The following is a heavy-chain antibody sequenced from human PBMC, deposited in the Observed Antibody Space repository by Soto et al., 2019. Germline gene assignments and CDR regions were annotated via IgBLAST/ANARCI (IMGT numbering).Heavy chain of an antibody. Sequence: QVQLVQSGAEVKKHGASVKVSCKVSGHTLSELSIYWVRQAPGKGLEWMGGFDPEVGKTIYTQKVQGRVTMSEDKSTDTAYLELRSLRFEDTAIYYCTTDSRGGAYGSVDVWGQGTNVTVSS. CDR3: TTDSRGGAYGSVDV. D-gene: IGHD4-17*01. CDR2: FDPEVGKT. V-gene: IGHV1-24*01. J-gene: IGHJ6*02. CDR1: GHTLSELS.